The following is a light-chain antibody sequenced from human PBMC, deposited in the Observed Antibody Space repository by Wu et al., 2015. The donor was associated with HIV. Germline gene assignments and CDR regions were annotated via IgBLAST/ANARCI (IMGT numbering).Light chain of an antibody. CDR2: GAT. CDR3: QKYDRAPFT. CDR1: QEISNY. Sequence: DIQMTQSPSSLSASVGDRVTITCRASQEISNYVAWYQQKPGKVPKLVIHGATTLQAGVPFRFSGSGYGTQFSLTINSLQPEDIGTYYCQKYDRAPFTFGPGTKVDI. J-gene: IGKJ3*01. V-gene: IGKV1-27*01.